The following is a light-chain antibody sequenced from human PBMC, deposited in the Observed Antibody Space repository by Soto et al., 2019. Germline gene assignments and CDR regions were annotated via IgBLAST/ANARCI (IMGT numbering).Light chain of an antibody. V-gene: IGKV3-11*01. Sequence: EIVLTQSPATLSLSPGERATLSCRASQSVSSYLAWYQQKPGQAPRLLIYDASNRATGIPARFSGSGSGTDFTLTTSSLEPEDFAVYYCQQRSTWPPFTFGPGTKVDIK. J-gene: IGKJ3*01. CDR3: QQRSTWPPFT. CDR2: DAS. CDR1: QSVSSY.